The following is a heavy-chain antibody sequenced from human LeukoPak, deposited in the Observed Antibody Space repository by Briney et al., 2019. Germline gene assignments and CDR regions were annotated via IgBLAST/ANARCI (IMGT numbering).Heavy chain of an antibody. Sequence: ASVKVSCKASGGTFSSYAISWVRQAPGQGLEWMGGIIPIFGTANYAQKFQGRVTITADESTSTAYTELSSLRSEDTAVYYCARSSGSYSYYYYYMDVWGKGTTVTVSS. D-gene: IGHD1-26*01. J-gene: IGHJ6*03. V-gene: IGHV1-69*13. CDR2: IIPIFGTA. CDR1: GGTFSSYA. CDR3: ARSSGSYSYYYYYMDV.